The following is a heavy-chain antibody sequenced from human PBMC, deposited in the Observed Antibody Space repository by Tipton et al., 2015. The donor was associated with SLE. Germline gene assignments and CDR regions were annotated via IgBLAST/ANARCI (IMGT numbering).Heavy chain of an antibody. CDR1: GDSVSSNSAAA. D-gene: IGHD2-8*02. J-gene: IGHJ4*02. CDR2: TYYRSKWYT. Sequence: GLVKPSQTLSLTCAISGDSVSSNSAAAWNWIRQSPSRGLEWLGRTYYRSKWYTDYAESLKSRIAIRPDTSKNQVSLQLNSVTPEDTAVYYCARELEVFDTWGMLFDHWGQGTLVTVSS. CDR3: ARELEVFDTWGMLFDH. V-gene: IGHV6-1*01.